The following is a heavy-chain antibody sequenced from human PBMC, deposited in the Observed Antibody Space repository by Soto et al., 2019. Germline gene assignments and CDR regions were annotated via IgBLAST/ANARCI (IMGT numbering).Heavy chain of an antibody. CDR1: GFILSDCA. CDR2: ISSSSSVI. CDR3: ARDLSWGSNWYYYMDV. J-gene: IGHJ6*03. Sequence: VQLVESGGGLVQPGGSLRLSSATSGFILSDCAMNWVRQAPGKGLEWVSYISSSSSVIDYADSVKGRFTVSRDNARNSLYLQMNSLRAEDTAVYYCARDLSWGSNWYYYMDVWGKGTTVTVSS. D-gene: IGHD7-27*01. V-gene: IGHV3-48*01.